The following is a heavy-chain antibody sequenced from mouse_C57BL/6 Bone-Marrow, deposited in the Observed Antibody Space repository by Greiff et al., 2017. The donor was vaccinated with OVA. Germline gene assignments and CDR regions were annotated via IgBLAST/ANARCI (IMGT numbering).Heavy chain of an antibody. CDR1: GFTFSSYG. J-gene: IGHJ4*01. Sequence: DVHLVESGGDLVKPGGSLKLSCAASGFTFSSYGMSWVRQTPDKRLEWVATISSGGSYTYYPDSVKGRFTISRDNAKNTLYLQMSSLKSEDTAMYYCARRGTTVVAPYAMYYWGQGTSVTVSS. V-gene: IGHV5-6*01. D-gene: IGHD1-1*01. CDR3: ARRGTTVVAPYAMYY. CDR2: ISSGGSYT.